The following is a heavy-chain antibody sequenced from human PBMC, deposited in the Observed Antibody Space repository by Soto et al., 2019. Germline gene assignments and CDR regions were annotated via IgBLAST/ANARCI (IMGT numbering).Heavy chain of an antibody. V-gene: IGHV1-3*01. Sequence: ASVKVSCKASGYTFTGYAIHWVRQAPGQRHEWMGWINGGNGDTKYSQKFQGRVTITRDTSASTAYMELTGLGSEDTAVYHCARGYCSSTSCQYYFDFWGQGNLVTVS. CDR3: ARGYCSSTSCQYYFDF. J-gene: IGHJ4*02. D-gene: IGHD2-2*01. CDR1: GYTFTGYA. CDR2: INGGNGDT.